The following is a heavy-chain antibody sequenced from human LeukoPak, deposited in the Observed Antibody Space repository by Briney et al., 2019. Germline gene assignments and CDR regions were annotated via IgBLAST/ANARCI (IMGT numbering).Heavy chain of an antibody. CDR3: ARLYRATDAFDI. D-gene: IGHD1-26*01. Sequence: SETLSLTCTVSGGAISSTYWSWIRQPPGKGLEWIGYIYYSGSTNYNPSLKSRVTISVDTSKNQFSLKLSSVTAADTAVYYCARLYRATDAFDIWGQGTMVTVSS. V-gene: IGHV4-59*08. CDR2: IYYSGST. J-gene: IGHJ3*02. CDR1: GGAISSTY.